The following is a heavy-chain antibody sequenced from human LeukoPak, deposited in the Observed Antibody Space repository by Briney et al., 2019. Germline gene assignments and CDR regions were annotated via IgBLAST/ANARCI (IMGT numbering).Heavy chain of an antibody. D-gene: IGHD3-9*01. CDR2: VSGSGSVT. Sequence: GGSLRLSCAASGFTFRSYAMNWVRQAPGKGLEWVSSVSGSGSVTFYGDSVKGRFTISRDNSKNTLYLQMDSLRAEDTAVYYCAKAHYDNKYYYMGVWGRGTTVTVSS. J-gene: IGHJ6*03. CDR3: AKAHYDNKYYYMGV. V-gene: IGHV3-23*01. CDR1: GFTFRSYA.